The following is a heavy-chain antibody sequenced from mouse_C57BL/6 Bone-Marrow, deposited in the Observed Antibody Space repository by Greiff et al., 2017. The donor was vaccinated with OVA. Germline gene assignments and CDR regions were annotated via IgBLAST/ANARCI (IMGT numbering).Heavy chain of an antibody. J-gene: IGHJ2*01. CDR2: IYPRSGNT. D-gene: IGHD2-5*01. Sequence: QVQLQQSGAELARPGASVKLSCKASGYTFTSYGISWVKQRTGQGLEWIGEIYPRSGNTYYNEKFKGKATLTADKSSSTAYMELRSLTSEDSAVYFCARVGAYYSNYASYCDYWGQGTTLTVSS. CDR1: GYTFTSYG. V-gene: IGHV1-81*01. CDR3: ARVGAYYSNYASYCDY.